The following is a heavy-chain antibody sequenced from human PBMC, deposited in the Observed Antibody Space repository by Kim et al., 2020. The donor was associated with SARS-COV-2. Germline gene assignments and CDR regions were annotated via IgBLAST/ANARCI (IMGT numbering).Heavy chain of an antibody. D-gene: IGHD3-22*01. CDR3: AKDLGEGYYYDSSDSVFDY. Sequence: ARFTISRDNSKQALYLQMNSLRAEDTAVYYCAKDLGEGYYYDSSDSVFDYWGQGTLVTVSS. J-gene: IGHJ4*02. V-gene: IGHV3-30*02.